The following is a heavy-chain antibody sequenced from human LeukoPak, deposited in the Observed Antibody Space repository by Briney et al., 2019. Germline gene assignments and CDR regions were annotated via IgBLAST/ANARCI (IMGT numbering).Heavy chain of an antibody. J-gene: IGHJ4*02. CDR1: GGSISSYY. CDR2: IYTSGST. D-gene: IGHD5-18*01. CDR3: ARGGYSYVPY. Sequence: SETLSLTCTVSGGSISSYYWSWIRQPAGKGLEWIGRIYTSGSTNYNLSLKSRVTISLDTSKNQFSLKLSSVTAADTAVYYCARGGYSYVPYWGQGTLVTVSS. V-gene: IGHV4-4*07.